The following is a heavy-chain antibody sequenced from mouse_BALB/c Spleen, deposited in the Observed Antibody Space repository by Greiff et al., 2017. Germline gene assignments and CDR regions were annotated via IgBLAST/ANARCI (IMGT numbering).Heavy chain of an antibody. CDR2: IYPGDGDT. CDR3: ARSGDGTGGFAY. CDR1: GYTFTSYW. J-gene: IGHJ3*01. V-gene: IGHV1-87*01. Sequence: VQLVESGAELARPGASVKLSCKASGYTFTSYWMQWVKQRPGQGLEWIGAIYPGDGDTRYTQKFKGKATFTADTSSNTAYMQLSSLTSEDSAVYYCARSGDGTGGFAYWGQGTLVTVSA. D-gene: IGHD2-1*01.